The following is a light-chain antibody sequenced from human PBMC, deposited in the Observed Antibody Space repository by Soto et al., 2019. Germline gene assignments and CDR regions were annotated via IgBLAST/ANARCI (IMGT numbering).Light chain of an antibody. CDR2: DAS. J-gene: IGKJ5*01. V-gene: IGKV3-20*01. CDR1: QSVSSSY. CDR3: QQYGSSSPTT. Sequence: EIVLTQSPGTLSLSPGERATLSCRASQSVSSSYLAWYQQKPGQAPRLLIYDASSRATGIPDRFSGSGSGTDFTLTISRLEPEDFAVYYCQQYGSSSPTTFGQGTRLEIE.